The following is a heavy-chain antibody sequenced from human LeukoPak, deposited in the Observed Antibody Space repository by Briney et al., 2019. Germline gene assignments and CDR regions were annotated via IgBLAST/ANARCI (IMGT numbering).Heavy chain of an antibody. CDR3: ARVPGDY. CDR1: GFAFTSYS. CDR2: ISGSSSYI. Sequence: GGSLRLSCAASGFAFTSYSMNWVRQAPGKGLEWVSSISGSSSYIYYADSVKGRFTISRDNAKNSLYLQMNSLRADDTAVYYCARVPGDYWGQGTLVTVSS. J-gene: IGHJ4*02. D-gene: IGHD3-10*01. V-gene: IGHV3-21*01.